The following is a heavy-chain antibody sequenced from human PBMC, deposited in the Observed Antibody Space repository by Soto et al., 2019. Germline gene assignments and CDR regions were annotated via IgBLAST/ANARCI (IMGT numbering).Heavy chain of an antibody. CDR2: IHYSGSA. D-gene: IGHD3-10*01. CDR3: ARGFSNYGGYYFDY. Sequence: SETLSLTCIVSDGSISGGAYYWSWIRQHPGTGLEWIGYIHYSGSAYYNPSLKSRAAVSVDTSRNHFSLKLSSVTAADTAIYYCARGFSNYGGYYFDYWGQGTLVTVSS. CDR1: DGSISGGAYY. V-gene: IGHV4-31*02. J-gene: IGHJ4*02.